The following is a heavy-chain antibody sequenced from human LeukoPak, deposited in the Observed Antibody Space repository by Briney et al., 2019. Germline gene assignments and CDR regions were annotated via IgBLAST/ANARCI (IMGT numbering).Heavy chain of an antibody. V-gene: IGHV1-2*02. CDR3: ARAKRVPAAMLGYWFDP. D-gene: IGHD2-2*01. J-gene: IGHJ5*02. CDR1: GYTFTGYY. CDR2: INPNSGGT. Sequence: GASVKVSCKASGYTFTGYYMHWVRQAPGQGLEWMGWINPNSGGTNYAQKFQGRVTMTRNTSISTAYMELSSLRSEDTAVYYCARAKRVPAAMLGYWFDPWGQGTLVTVSS.